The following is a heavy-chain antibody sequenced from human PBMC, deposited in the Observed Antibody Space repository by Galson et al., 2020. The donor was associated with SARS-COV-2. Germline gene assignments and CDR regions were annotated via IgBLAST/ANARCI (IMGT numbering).Heavy chain of an antibody. D-gene: IGHD2-21*02. CDR3: ARIPYCGGDCYPFDY. CDR1: GYSFTSYW. Sequence: GESLKISCKGSGYSFTSYWIGWVRQMPGKGLEWMGIIYPGDSDTRYSPSFQGQDTISADKSISTAYLQWSSLKASDTAMYYCARIPYCGGDCYPFDYWGQGTLVTVSS. V-gene: IGHV5-51*01. CDR2: IYPGDSDT. J-gene: IGHJ4*02.